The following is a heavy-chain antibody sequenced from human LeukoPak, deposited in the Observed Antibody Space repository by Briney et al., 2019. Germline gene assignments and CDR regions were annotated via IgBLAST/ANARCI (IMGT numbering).Heavy chain of an antibody. V-gene: IGHV1-24*01. D-gene: IGHD3-3*01. Sequence: ASVKVSCKVSGYTLTELSMHWVRQAPGKGLEWMGGFDPEDGETIYAQKFQGRVTMTEDTSTDTAYMELRSLRSDDTAVYYCARGIPTLLEGLYYFDYWGQGTLVTVSS. CDR3: ARGIPTLLEGLYYFDY. CDR2: FDPEDGET. J-gene: IGHJ4*02. CDR1: GYTLTELS.